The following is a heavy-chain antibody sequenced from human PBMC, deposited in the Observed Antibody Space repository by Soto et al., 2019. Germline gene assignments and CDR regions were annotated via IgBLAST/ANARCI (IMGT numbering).Heavy chain of an antibody. V-gene: IGHV4-31*03. CDR1: GGPISSGGYY. CDR2: IYYSGST. D-gene: IGHD2-8*01. J-gene: IGHJ4*02. Sequence: SETLSLTCTVSGGPISSGGYYWSWIRQHPGKGLEWIGYIYYSGSTYYNPSLKSRVTISVDTSKNQFSLKLSSVTAADTAVYYCARSSAIVLMVYAPLFDYWGQGTLVTVSS. CDR3: ARSSAIVLMVYAPLFDY.